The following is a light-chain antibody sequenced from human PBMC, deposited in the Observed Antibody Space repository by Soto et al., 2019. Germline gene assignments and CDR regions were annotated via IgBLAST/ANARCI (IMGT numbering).Light chain of an antibody. Sequence: IVVTESPDSLAVALGEGATITCTSSHGVLYTSNNKNYLAWYQQKPGQPPKLLIYWASTRESGVPDRFSGSGSGTDFTLTISSLQAEDVAVYYCQQYYTTLALTFGGGTKVDIK. V-gene: IGKV4-1*01. CDR1: HGVLYTSNNKNY. J-gene: IGKJ4*01. CDR3: QQYYTTLALT. CDR2: WAS.